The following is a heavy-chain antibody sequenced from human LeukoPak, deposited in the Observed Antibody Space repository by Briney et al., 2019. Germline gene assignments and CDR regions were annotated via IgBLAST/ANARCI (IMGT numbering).Heavy chain of an antibody. CDR2: ISGSGGST. D-gene: IGHD6-6*01. J-gene: IGHJ4*02. CDR1: GFTFSSYG. CDR3: AKTDSGAARPYYFDY. V-gene: IGHV3-23*01. Sequence: PGGSLRLSCAASGFTFSSYGMYWVRQAPGKGLEWVSAISGSGGSTYYADSVKGRFTISRDNSKNTLYLQMNSLRAEDTAVYYCAKTDSGAARPYYFDYWGQGTLVTVSS.